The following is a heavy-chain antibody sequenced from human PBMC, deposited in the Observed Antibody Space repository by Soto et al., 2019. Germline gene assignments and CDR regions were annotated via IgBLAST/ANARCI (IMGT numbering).Heavy chain of an antibody. J-gene: IGHJ4*02. CDR3: AMVSGYKKSTFDY. Sequence: GGSLRLSCAASGFTFSSYAMSWVRQAPGKGLEWVSAISGSGGSTYYADSVKGRFTISRDNSKNTLYLQMNSLRAEDTAVYYSAMVSGYKKSTFDYWGQGTLVTVSS. CDR2: ISGSGGST. D-gene: IGHD5-12*01. V-gene: IGHV3-23*01. CDR1: GFTFSSYA.